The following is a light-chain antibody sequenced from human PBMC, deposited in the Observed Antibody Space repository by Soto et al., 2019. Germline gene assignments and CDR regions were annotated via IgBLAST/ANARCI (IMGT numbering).Light chain of an antibody. Sequence: QSVLTQPPSVSAAPGQTVTISCSGSSSNIGNNYVSWYQQLPGTAPKLLIYDNNKRPSGIPDRFSGSKSGTSATLRITGPQTGDEADYYCGTWDSSLSAVVFGGGTKLTVL. CDR3: GTWDSSLSAVV. CDR1: SSNIGNNY. J-gene: IGLJ2*01. CDR2: DNN. V-gene: IGLV1-51*01.